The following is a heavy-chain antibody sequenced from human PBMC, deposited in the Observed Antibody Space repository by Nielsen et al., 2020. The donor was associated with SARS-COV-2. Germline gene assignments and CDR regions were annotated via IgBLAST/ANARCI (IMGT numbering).Heavy chain of an antibody. CDR2: INSDGSDS. J-gene: IGHJ4*02. CDR1: GFTFSDYY. CDR3: GRGDILTGYIDY. V-gene: IGHV3-74*01. D-gene: IGHD3-9*01. Sequence: GESLKISCAASGFTFSDYYMTWVRQAPGKGLVWVSRINSDGSDSVYAEFLKGRITISRDNAKNTLYLQMNSLRDEDTAVYYCGRGDILTGYIDYWGQGSLVTVSS.